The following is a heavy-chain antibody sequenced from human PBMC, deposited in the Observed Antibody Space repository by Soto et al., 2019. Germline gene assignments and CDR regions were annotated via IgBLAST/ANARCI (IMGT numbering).Heavy chain of an antibody. D-gene: IGHD5-18*01. CDR2: IYESGST. Sequence: SETLSLTCDVSGYSISSGYYWGWIRQPPGKGLEWIGSIYESGSTFYNLALKSRVTISVDTAKNHFSLKLSSVTAADTAVYFCARDSRCGENYGTFDYWGQGTLVTVSS. J-gene: IGHJ4*02. CDR3: ARDSRCGENYGTFDY. CDR1: GYSISSGYY. V-gene: IGHV4-38-2*02.